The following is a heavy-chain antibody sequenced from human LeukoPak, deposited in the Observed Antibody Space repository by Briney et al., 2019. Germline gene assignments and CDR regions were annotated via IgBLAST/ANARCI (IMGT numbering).Heavy chain of an antibody. D-gene: IGHD3-10*01. CDR2: IQDDGSNK. Sequence: GGSLRLSCAASGFTFSSYGMHWVRQAPGKGLEWVAFIQDDGSNKYYAASAKGRFTISRDNSKNTLYLQMNSLRAEDTAVYYCAKDQAGYGRGYFDSWGQGTLVTVSS. J-gene: IGHJ4*02. CDR1: GFTFSSYG. V-gene: IGHV3-30*02. CDR3: AKDQAGYGRGYFDS.